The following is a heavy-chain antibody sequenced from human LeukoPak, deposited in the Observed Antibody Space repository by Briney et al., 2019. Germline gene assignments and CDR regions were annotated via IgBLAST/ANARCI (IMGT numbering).Heavy chain of an antibody. J-gene: IGHJ4*02. D-gene: IGHD6-6*01. CDR2: INPNSGGT. V-gene: IGHV1-2*02. CDR1: GYTFTGYY. CDR3: ARPKSIAARPNDYFDY. Sequence: ASVKVSCKASGYTFTGYYMHWVRQAPGQGLEWMGWINPNSGGTNYAQKFQGRVTMTRDTSISTAYMELSRLRSDDTAVYYCARPKSIAARPNDYFDYWGQGTLVTVSS.